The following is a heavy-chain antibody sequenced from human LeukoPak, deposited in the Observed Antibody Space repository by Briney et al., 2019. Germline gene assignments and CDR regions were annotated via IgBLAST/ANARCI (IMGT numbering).Heavy chain of an antibody. J-gene: IGHJ6*03. CDR1: GGSISSYY. D-gene: IGHD3-9*01. V-gene: IGHV4-59*01. CDR3: ARGYYDILTGENYYYYYMDV. Sequence: PSETLSLTCTVSGGSISSYYWSWIRQPPGKRLEWIGYIYYSGSTNYNPSLKSRVTISVDTSKNQFSLRLSSVTAADTAVYYCARGYYDILTGENYYYYYMDVWGKGTTVTVSS. CDR2: IYYSGST.